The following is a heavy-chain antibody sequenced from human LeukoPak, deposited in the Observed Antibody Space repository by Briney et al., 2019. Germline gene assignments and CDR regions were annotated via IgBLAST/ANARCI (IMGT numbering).Heavy chain of an antibody. CDR1: GGSFSGYY. CDR3: ARESGSSRRTFDY. D-gene: IGHD6-13*01. Sequence: ETLSLTCAVSGGSFSGYYWTWIRQPPGKGLEWVSVIYSGGSTYYADSVKGRFTISRDNSKNTLYLQMNSLRAEDTAVYYCARESGSSRRTFDYWGQGTLVTVSS. J-gene: IGHJ4*02. CDR2: IYSGGST. V-gene: IGHV3-66*01.